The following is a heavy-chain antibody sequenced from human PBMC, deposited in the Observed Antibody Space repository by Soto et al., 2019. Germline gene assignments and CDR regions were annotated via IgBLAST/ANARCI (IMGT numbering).Heavy chain of an antibody. D-gene: IGHD3-10*01. V-gene: IGHV4-34*01. Sequence: QVQLQQWGAGLLKPSETLSLTCAVYGGSFSGYYWSWIRQPPGKGLEWIGEINHSGSTNYNPSLKGRVTISVDTSKNQFSLKLSSVTAADTAVYYCARGHLYTYYYSGYFDYWGQGTLVTVSS. J-gene: IGHJ4*02. CDR3: ARGHLYTYYYSGYFDY. CDR1: GGSFSGYY. CDR2: INHSGST.